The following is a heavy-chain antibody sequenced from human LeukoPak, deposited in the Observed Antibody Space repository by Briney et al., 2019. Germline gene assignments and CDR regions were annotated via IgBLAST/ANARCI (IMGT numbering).Heavy chain of an antibody. D-gene: IGHD1-26*01. CDR2: INPSGGST. J-gene: IGHJ4*02. CDR1: GYSFTTYG. V-gene: IGHV1-46*01. Sequence: ASVKVSCKPSGYSFTTYGISWVRQAPGQGLEWMGIINPSGGSTSYAQKFQGRVTMTRDMSTSTVYMELSSLRSEDTAVYYCARDREGYYFDYWGQGTLVTVSS. CDR3: ARDREGYYFDY.